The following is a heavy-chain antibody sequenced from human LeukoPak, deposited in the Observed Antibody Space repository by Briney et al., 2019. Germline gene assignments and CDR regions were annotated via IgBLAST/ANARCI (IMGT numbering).Heavy chain of an antibody. CDR1: GFTFSSYG. Sequence: PGGSLRLSCAASGFTFSSYGMSWVRRAPGKGLEWISAINGGSSITKYADSVKGRFTISRDNSKNTLYLQMNSLRAEDTAVYYCGKSGSRDWDYFEYWGQGTLVTASS. CDR3: GKSGSRDWDYFEY. V-gene: IGHV3-23*01. D-gene: IGHD6-19*01. J-gene: IGHJ4*02. CDR2: INGGSSIT.